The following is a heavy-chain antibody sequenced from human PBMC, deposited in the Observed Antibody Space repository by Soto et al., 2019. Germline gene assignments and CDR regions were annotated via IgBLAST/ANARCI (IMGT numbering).Heavy chain of an antibody. V-gene: IGHV4-34*01. J-gene: IGHJ4*02. CDR3: ARGWGTIFDY. D-gene: IGHD7-27*01. CDR2: INHSGST. Sequence: QVQLQQWGAGLLKPSETLSLTCAVYGGSFSGYYWNWIRQPPGKGLEWLGEINHSGSTNYNPSLKSRVTISVDTSKNQFSLKQSSVTAADTAVYYCARGWGTIFDYWGQGTLVTVSS. CDR1: GGSFSGYY.